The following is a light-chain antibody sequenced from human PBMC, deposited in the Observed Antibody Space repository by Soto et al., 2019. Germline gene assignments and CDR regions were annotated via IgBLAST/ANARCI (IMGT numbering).Light chain of an antibody. V-gene: IGLV2-11*01. J-gene: IGLJ1*01. CDR2: DVS. CDR3: CSYAGSYLLYV. Sequence: QSVLTQPRSVSGSPGQSVTSSCTGTSSDVGGYNYVSWYQQHPGKAPKLMIYDVSKRPSGVPDRFSGSKSGNTASLTISGLQAEDEADYYCCSYAGSYLLYVFGTGTKVPVL. CDR1: SSDVGGYNY.